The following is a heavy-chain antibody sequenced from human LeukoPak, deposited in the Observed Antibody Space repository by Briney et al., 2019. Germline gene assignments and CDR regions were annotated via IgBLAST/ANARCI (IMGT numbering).Heavy chain of an antibody. D-gene: IGHD2-15*01. Sequence: SETLSLTCSVSGGSISSYYWSWIRQPAGKGLEWIGRIDTSGSTNYNPSLKSRVTMSVDTSKNQLSLKLSSVTAADTAVYYCAREVVSGGNCFFDYWGQGTLVTVSS. V-gene: IGHV4-4*07. CDR3: AREVVSGGNCFFDY. CDR2: IDTSGST. J-gene: IGHJ4*02. CDR1: GGSISSYY.